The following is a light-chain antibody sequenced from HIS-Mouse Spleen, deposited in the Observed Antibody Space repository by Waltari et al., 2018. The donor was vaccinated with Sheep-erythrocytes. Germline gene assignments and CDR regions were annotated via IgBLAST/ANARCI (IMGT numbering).Light chain of an antibody. V-gene: IGKV1-6*01. J-gene: IGKJ2*01. CDR1: QGIRND. Sequence: AIQMTQSPSSLSASVGDRVTITCRASQGIRNDLGWYQHKPGKAPKLLIYAASRLQSGVPSRFRGSGSGTDFTLTISSLQPEDFATYYCLQDYNYPYTFGQGTKLEIK. CDR2: AAS. CDR3: LQDYNYPYT.